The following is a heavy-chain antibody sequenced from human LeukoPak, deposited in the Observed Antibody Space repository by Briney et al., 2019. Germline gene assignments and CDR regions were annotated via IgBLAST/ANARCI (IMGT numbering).Heavy chain of an antibody. CDR3: ARGPGDYGDFNWFDR. V-gene: IGHV1-69*13. CDR1: GGTFTTYA. D-gene: IGHD4-17*01. CDR2: IIPIFGIT. J-gene: IGHJ5*02. Sequence: GASVKVSCKSSGGTFTTYAVTWVRQAPGQGLEWIGGIIPIFGITNYAQKFQGRVTIIADESTSTVFMDLSSLRSEDMALYYCARGPGDYGDFNWFDRWGQGTLVTVSS.